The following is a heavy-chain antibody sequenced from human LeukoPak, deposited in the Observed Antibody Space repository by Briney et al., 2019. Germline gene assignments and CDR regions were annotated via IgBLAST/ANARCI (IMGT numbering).Heavy chain of an antibody. D-gene: IGHD3-22*01. CDR2: ISSSGSTI. CDR3: AREEGDSSGYETRSYAFDI. Sequence: GGSLRLSCAASGFTFSDYYMSWIRQAPGKGLEWVSYISSSGSTIYYADSVKGRFTISRDNAKNSLYLQMNSLRAEDTAVYYCAREEGDSSGYETRSYAFDIWGQGTMVTVSS. J-gene: IGHJ3*02. CDR1: GFTFSDYY. V-gene: IGHV3-11*01.